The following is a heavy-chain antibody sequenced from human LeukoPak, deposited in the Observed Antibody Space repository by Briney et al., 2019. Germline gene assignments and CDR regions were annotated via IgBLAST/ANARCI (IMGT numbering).Heavy chain of an antibody. J-gene: IGHJ6*04. Sequence: PSETLSLTCTVSGGSISSSSYYWGWIRQPPGKGLEWIGSIYYSGSTYYNPSLKSRVTISVDTSKNQFSLKLSSVTAADTAVYYCARRKRNYDKRVDVWGKGTTVTVSS. CDR3: ARRKRNYDKRVDV. V-gene: IGHV4-39*07. CDR2: IYYSGST. D-gene: IGHD3-22*01. CDR1: GGSISSSSYY.